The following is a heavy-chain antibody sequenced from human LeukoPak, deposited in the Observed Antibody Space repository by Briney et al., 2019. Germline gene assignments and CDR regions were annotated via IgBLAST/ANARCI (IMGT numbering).Heavy chain of an antibody. CDR3: SRERQFRLHDP. V-gene: IGHV3-11*01. D-gene: IGHD3-16*01. J-gene: IGHJ5*01. Sequence: GGSLRLSCTASGFTFTDYYMTWIRQAPGKGLEWLSYISVSGGSVSYVDSVKGRFTISRDNAKNSVYLQIDSLRVEDTAIYYCSRERQFRLHDPWGQGILVTVSS. CDR1: GFTFTDYY. CDR2: ISVSGGSV.